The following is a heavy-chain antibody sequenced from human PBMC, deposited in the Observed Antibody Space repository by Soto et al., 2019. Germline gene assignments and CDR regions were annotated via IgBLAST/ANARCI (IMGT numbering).Heavy chain of an antibody. D-gene: IGHD4-17*01. J-gene: IGHJ3*01. Sequence: SETLSLTCAFSVFFISSGNYWGWIRKPPGKGLEWIGSIFHGGNTYYNPSLKSRVTISVDMSKNQFSLKLNSVTAADTAVYYCARARSYDAFDVWGQGTVVTLSS. CDR3: ARARSYDAFDV. V-gene: IGHV4-38-2*01. CDR1: VFFISSGNY. CDR2: IFHGGNT.